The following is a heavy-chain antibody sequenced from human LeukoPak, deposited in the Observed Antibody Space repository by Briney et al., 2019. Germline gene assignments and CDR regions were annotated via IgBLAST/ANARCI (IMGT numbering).Heavy chain of an antibody. Sequence: SETLSLTCTVSGGSISSYYWSWIRQPPGKGLEWIGYISYSGSTNYNPSLKSRVTISVDTSKNQFSLKLSSVTAADTAVYYCARDHSSSQAYYYYMDVWGKGTTVTVSS. CDR1: GGSISSYY. V-gene: IGHV4-59*01. D-gene: IGHD6-6*01. CDR2: ISYSGST. J-gene: IGHJ6*03. CDR3: ARDHSSSQAYYYYMDV.